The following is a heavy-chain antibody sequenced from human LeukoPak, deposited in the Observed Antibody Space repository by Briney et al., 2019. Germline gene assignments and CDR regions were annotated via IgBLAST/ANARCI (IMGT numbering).Heavy chain of an antibody. CDR2: ISAYNGNT. Sequence: GASVKVSCKASSYTFTSYGISWVRQAPGQGLEWMGWISAYNGNTNYAQKLQGRVTMTTDTSTSTAYMELRSLRSDDTAVYYCARGLTEKIAVAGDAFDIWGQGTMVTVSS. D-gene: IGHD6-19*01. J-gene: IGHJ3*02. CDR1: SYTFTSYG. V-gene: IGHV1-18*01. CDR3: ARGLTEKIAVAGDAFDI.